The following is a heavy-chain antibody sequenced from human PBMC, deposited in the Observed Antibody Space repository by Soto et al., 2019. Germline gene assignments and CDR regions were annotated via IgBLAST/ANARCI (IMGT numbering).Heavy chain of an antibody. CDR1: GGSISSYY. Sequence: SETLSLTCTVSGGSISSYYWSWIRQPPGKGLEWTGYIYYSGSTNYNPSLKGRFTISRDNSKNTLFLQMNSLRADDTAVYYCAKDQASGQGSFDSWGQGTLVTVSS. CDR3: AKDQASGQGSFDS. CDR2: IYYSGST. J-gene: IGHJ4*02. V-gene: IGHV4-59*01. D-gene: IGHD2-15*01.